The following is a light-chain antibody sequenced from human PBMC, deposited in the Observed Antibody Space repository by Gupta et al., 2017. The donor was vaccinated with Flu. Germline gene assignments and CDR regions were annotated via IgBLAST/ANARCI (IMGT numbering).Light chain of an antibody. V-gene: IGLV2-8*01. Sequence: QSALTQPPSASGSPGQSVAISCTGTSRDIGGNNYVSWYHQHPGKAPKLMIYEVNKRPSGVPDRFSGSKSGNTASLTVSWLQAEDEADYYCCSYGINDVFGTGTKVTVL. J-gene: IGLJ1*01. CDR1: SRDIGGNNY. CDR2: EVN. CDR3: CSYGINDV.